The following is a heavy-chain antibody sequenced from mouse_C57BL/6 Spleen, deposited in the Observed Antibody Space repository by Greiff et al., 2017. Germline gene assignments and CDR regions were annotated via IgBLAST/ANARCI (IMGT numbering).Heavy chain of an antibody. CDR2: IDPSDSYT. V-gene: IGHV1-59*01. CDR1: GYTFTSYW. J-gene: IGHJ3*01. Sequence: QVQLQQPGAELVRPGTSVKLSCKASGYTFTSYWMHWVKQRPGQGLEWIGVIDPSDSYTNYNQKFKGKATLTVDTSSSTAYMPLSSLTSEDSAVYYCARSDLYDYDEDWFAYWGQGTLVTVSA. D-gene: IGHD2-4*01. CDR3: ARSDLYDYDEDWFAY.